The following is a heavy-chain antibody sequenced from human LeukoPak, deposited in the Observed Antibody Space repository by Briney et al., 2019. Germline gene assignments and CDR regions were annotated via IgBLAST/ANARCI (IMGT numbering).Heavy chain of an antibody. V-gene: IGHV4-30-2*01. CDR3: ARTSGYYYYYMDV. CDR2: IYHSGST. CDR1: GGSISSGGYY. J-gene: IGHJ6*03. Sequence: SETLSLTCTVSGGSISSGGYYWSWIRQPPGKGLEWIGYIYHSGSTYYNSSLKSRVTISVDRSKNQFSLKLSSVTAADTAVYYCARTSGYYYYYMDVWGKGTTVTVSS.